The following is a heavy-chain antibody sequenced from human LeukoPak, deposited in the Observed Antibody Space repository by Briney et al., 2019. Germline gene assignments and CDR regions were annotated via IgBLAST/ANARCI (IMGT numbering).Heavy chain of an antibody. CDR2: IYTSGST. CDR3: AREGRSMVRGVEYFQH. J-gene: IGHJ1*01. CDR1: GGSISSYY. D-gene: IGHD3-10*01. Sequence: SETLSLTCTVSGGSISSYYWSWIRQPAGKGLEWIGRIYTSGSTNYNPSLKSRVTMSVDTSKNQFSLKLSSVSAADTAVYYCAREGRSMVRGVEYFQHWGQGTLVTVSS. V-gene: IGHV4-4*07.